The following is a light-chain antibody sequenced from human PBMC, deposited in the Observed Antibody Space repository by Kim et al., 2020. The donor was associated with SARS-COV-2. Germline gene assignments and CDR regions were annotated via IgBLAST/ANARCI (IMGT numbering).Light chain of an antibody. Sequence: ASVGDRVTITCRASQGISNYLAWYQQKPGKVPKLLIYAASALRSGVPSRFSGSGSGTDFTLTITSLQPEDVAVYYCHQCKGAPWTFGHGTKVDIK. CDR1: QGISNY. CDR2: AAS. V-gene: IGKV1-27*01. CDR3: HQCKGAPWT. J-gene: IGKJ1*01.